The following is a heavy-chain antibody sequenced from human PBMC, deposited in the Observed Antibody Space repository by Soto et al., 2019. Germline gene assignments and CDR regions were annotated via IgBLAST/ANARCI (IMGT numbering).Heavy chain of an antibody. V-gene: IGHV4-39*01. D-gene: IGHD6-13*01. CDR2: IYYSGST. J-gene: IGHJ5*02. Sequence: PSETLSLTCTVSGGSISSSSYYWGWIRQPPGKGLGWVGSIYYSGSTYYNPSLKSRVTISVDTSKNQFSLKLSSVTAADTAVYYCEKAYSNSWPNHWFDPWGQGTLVTVSS. CDR3: EKAYSNSWPNHWFDP. CDR1: GGSISSSSYY.